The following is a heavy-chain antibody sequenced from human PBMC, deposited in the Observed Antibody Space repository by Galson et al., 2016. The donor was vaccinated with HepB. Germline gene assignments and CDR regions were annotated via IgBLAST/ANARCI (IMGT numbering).Heavy chain of an antibody. D-gene: IGHD5-18*01. CDR3: ARWRQGYRPSSDS. CDR1: GYNFIYYW. CDR2: IYPRDSDT. J-gene: IGHJ4*02. Sequence: QSGAEVKQPGESLRISCEGSGYNFIYYWIAWVRQMPGKGLEWIGIIYPRDSDTRYSPSFQGQVTISVDKSINTAFLHWSSLKASDTAMYFCARWRQGYRPSSDSWGQGPLVTVAS. V-gene: IGHV5-51*01.